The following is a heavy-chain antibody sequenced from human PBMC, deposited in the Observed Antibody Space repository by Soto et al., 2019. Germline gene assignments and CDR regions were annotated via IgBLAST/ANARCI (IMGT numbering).Heavy chain of an antibody. V-gene: IGHV4-59*08. CDR1: GGSLSPNN. CDR3: ARLGGYYPSLDP. D-gene: IGHD3-22*01. Sequence: PSETLSLTCTVSGGSLSPNNWSWIRQPPGKGLEWIGYIYYGGTTTNNPSLNSRVAISIDTSKNQFSLTLSSVTAADTAVYYCARLGGYYPSLDPWGQGILVTVS. CDR2: IYYGGTT. J-gene: IGHJ5*02.